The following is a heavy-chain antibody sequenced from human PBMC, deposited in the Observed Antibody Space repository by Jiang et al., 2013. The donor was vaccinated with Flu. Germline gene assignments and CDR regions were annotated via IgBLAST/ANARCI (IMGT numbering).Heavy chain of an antibody. CDR1: GGSISSTYYY. Sequence: GLVKPSETLSLTCTVSGGSISSTYYYWGWIRQPPGKGLEWIGSIYYSGSTYYNPSLKSRVTISVDTSKNQFSLKLSSVTAADTAVYYCARQSYFDYWGQGTLVTVSS. CDR2: IYYSGST. V-gene: IGHV4-39*01. J-gene: IGHJ4*02. CDR3: ARQSYFDY.